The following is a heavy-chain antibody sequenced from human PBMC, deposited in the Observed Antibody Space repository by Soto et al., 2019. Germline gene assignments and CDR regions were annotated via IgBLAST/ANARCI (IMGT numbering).Heavy chain of an antibody. CDR1: GFTFSSYA. D-gene: IGHD5-12*01. J-gene: IGHJ3*02. V-gene: IGHV3-30-3*01. CDR3: ARDPLERWLQSQGFDI. CDR2: ISYDGSNK. Sequence: QVQLVESGGGVVQPGRSLRLSCAASGFTFSSYAMHWVRQAPGKGLEWVAVISYDGSNKYYADSVKGRFTISRDNSKNTLYLQMNSLRAEDTAVYYCARDPLERWLQSQGFDIWGQGTMVTVSS.